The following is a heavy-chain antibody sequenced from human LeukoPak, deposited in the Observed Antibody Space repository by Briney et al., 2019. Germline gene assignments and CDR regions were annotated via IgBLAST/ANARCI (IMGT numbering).Heavy chain of an antibody. CDR2: IRYDGSNK. V-gene: IGHV3-30*02. CDR3: AEEAYSYGINWFDP. D-gene: IGHD5-18*01. CDR1: GFTFSSYG. Sequence: SGGSLRLSCAASGFTFSSYGMHWVRQAPGKGLEWVAFIRYDGSNKYYADSVKGRFTISRDNSKNTLYLQMNSLRAEDTAVYYCAEEAYSYGINWFDPWGQGTLVTVSS. J-gene: IGHJ5*02.